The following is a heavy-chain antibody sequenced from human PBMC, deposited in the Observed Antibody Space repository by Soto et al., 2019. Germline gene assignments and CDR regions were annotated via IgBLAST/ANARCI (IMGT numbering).Heavy chain of an antibody. D-gene: IGHD6-13*01. J-gene: IGHJ5*02. CDR2: IYYSGST. CDR3: AREDSSSWYQTDKWFDP. Sequence: SETLSLTCTVSGGSISSYYWSWIRQPPGKGLEWIGYIYYSGSTNYNPSLKSRVTISVDTSKNQFSLKLSSVTAADTAVYYCAREDSSSWYQTDKWFDPWGQGTLVTVSS. V-gene: IGHV4-59*01. CDR1: GGSISSYY.